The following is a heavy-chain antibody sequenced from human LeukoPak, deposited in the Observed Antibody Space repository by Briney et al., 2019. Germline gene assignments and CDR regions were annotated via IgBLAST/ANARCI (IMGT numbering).Heavy chain of an antibody. CDR1: GGSISYYY. Sequence: SETLSLTCTVSGGSISYYYWAWIRQSPGKGLEWIGQIYYTGRTYYNPSLERRVTISLDTSRIQFSLIMTSVTAADTAMYYCARGGTYNDILSFDPWGQGTLVSVSS. CDR2: IYYTGRT. D-gene: IGHD3-9*01. V-gene: IGHV4-59*01. CDR3: ARGGTYNDILSFDP. J-gene: IGHJ5*02.